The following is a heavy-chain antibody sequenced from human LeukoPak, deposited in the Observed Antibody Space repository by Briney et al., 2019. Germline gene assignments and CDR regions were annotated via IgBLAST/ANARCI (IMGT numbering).Heavy chain of an antibody. J-gene: IGHJ6*03. V-gene: IGHV3-30*03. CDR1: GFTFSSYW. CDR2: ISYDGSNK. D-gene: IGHD6-19*01. CDR3: ARVGQQWLVRYYYYYYMDV. Sequence: GGSLRLSCAASGFTFSSYWMHWVRQAPGKGLEWVAVISYDGSNKYYADSVKGRFTISRDNSKNTLYLQMNSLRAEDTAVYYCARVGQQWLVRYYYYYYMDVWGKGTTVTVSS.